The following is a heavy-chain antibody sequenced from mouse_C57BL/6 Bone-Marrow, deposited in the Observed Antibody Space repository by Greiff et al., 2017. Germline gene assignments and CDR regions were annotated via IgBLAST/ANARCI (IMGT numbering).Heavy chain of an antibody. CDR2: IYPGDGDT. CDR3: ASQDALRPWFAY. CDR1: GYAFSSYW. J-gene: IGHJ3*01. V-gene: IGHV1-80*01. Sequence: VQLQQSGAELVKPGASVKISCKASGYAFSSYWMNWVKQRPGKGLEWIGQIYPGDGDTNYNGKFKGKATLTVNKSSSTAYMELRSLTSEDSAVYYCASQDALRPWFAYWGQGTLVTVSA. D-gene: IGHD1-1*01.